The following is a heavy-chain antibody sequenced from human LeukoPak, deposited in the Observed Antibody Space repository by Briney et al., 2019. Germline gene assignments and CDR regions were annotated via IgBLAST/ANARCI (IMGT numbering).Heavy chain of an antibody. Sequence: RRGESLKISRKGSGYSFTSYWIGWVRQMPGKGLEWMGIIYPGDSDTRYSPSFQGQVTISADKSITTAYLQWSSLKASDTAMYYCARVAGTGYYYYGMDVWGQGTTVTVSS. J-gene: IGHJ6*02. CDR1: GYSFTSYW. CDR3: ARVAGTGYYYYGMDV. V-gene: IGHV5-51*01. CDR2: IYPGDSDT. D-gene: IGHD6-19*01.